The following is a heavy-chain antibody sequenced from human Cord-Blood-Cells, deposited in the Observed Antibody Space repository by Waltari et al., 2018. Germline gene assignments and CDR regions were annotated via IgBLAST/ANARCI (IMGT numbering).Heavy chain of an antibody. Sequence: QVQLQQSGPGLVKPSQTLPLTCAISGDSVSSNSAACNWIRQAPSRGLEWLGSTYYRSKWYNDYAVSVKSRITINPDTSKNQFSLQLNSVTPEDTAVYYCARERWRKELLTPWYFDLWGRGTLVTVSS. CDR3: ARERWRKELLTPWYFDL. J-gene: IGHJ2*01. CDR2: TYYRSKWYN. D-gene: IGHD1-26*01. CDR1: GDSVSSNSAA. V-gene: IGHV6-1*01.